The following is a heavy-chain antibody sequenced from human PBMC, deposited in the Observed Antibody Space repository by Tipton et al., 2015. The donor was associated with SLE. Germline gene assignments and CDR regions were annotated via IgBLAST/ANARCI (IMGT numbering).Heavy chain of an antibody. V-gene: IGHV4-59*12. Sequence: TLSLTCSVSGGSISTYYWSWIRQPPGKGLEWIGYIYYTGSSSYNPSLKSRVTMSIDTSKNQFSLKLNSVTAADTAVYYCATSISSSWWGGAAFDIWGQGTMVTVSS. CDR1: GGSISTYY. CDR3: ATSISSSWWGGAAFDI. D-gene: IGHD6-13*01. CDR2: IYYTGSS. J-gene: IGHJ3*02.